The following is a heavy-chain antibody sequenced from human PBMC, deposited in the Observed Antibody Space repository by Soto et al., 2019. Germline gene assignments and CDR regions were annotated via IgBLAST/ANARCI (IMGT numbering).Heavy chain of an antibody. J-gene: IGHJ4*02. D-gene: IGHD2-21*02. Sequence: QVQLVQSGAEVKKPGASVKVSCKASGYTFTSYGISWVRQAPGQGLEWMGWISAYNGNTNYAQKLQGRVTMTTDTSTSTAYMELRSLRSDDTAVYCCATLAYCGGDCYSGYYVEYWGRGSRVTVSS. CDR1: GYTFTSYG. CDR2: ISAYNGNT. V-gene: IGHV1-18*01. CDR3: ATLAYCGGDCYSGYYVEY.